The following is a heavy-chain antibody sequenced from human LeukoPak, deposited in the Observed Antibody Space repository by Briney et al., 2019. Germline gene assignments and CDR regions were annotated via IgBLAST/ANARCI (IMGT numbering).Heavy chain of an antibody. J-gene: IGHJ4*02. CDR2: ISYDGSNE. Sequence: GGSLRLSCAASGFTFSSYVMHWVRQAPGKGLEWVAIISYDGSNEYYADSVKGRFTISRDNSKNTLYLQMNSLRAEDTAVYYCAKDPTHYRVWDYYETIGLSYWGQGTLVTVSS. CDR1: GFTFSSYV. D-gene: IGHD3-22*01. V-gene: IGHV3-30*04. CDR3: AKDPTHYRVWDYYETIGLSY.